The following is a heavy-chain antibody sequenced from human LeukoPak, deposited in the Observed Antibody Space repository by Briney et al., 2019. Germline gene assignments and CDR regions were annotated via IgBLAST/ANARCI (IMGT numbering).Heavy chain of an antibody. CDR2: IDYSGRA. D-gene: IGHD3-9*01. CDR1: GGSITTFY. J-gene: IGHJ6*02. Sequence: SETLSLTCTVSGGSITTFYWSWVRQPPGKGLEYIEHIDYSGRAKYNPSLKSRVTISVDTSKNQFSLELSSVTAADTAIYYCARWRYLDVWGQGTTVTVSS. CDR3: ARWRYLDV. V-gene: IGHV4-59*01.